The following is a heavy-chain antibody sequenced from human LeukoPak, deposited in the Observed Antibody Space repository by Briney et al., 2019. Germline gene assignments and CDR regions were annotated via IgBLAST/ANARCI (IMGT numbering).Heavy chain of an antibody. D-gene: IGHD3-22*01. V-gene: IGHV4-61*02. CDR3: ARATYYYDSSGYWTLEFDFDI. CDR1: GGSISSGSYY. CDR2: IYTSGST. J-gene: IGHJ3*02. Sequence: SQTLSLTCTVSGGSISSGSYYWSWIRQPAGKGLEWIGRIYTSGSTHYNPSLKSRVTISVDTSKNQFSLKLSSVTAADTAVYYCARATYYYDSSGYWTLEFDFDIWGQGTMVTVSS.